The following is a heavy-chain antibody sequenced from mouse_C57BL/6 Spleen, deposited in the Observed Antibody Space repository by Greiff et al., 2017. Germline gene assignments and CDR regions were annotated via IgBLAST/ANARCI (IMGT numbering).Heavy chain of an antibody. J-gene: IGHJ2*01. V-gene: IGHV5-17*01. D-gene: IGHD1-1*01. CDR3: ARQAFYDYGSSYYYFDY. CDR2: ISSGSSTI. CDR1: GFTFSDYG. Sequence: EVKLMESGGGLVKPGGSLKLSCAASGFTFSDYGMHWVRQAPEKGLEWVAYISSGSSTIYYADTVKGRFTISRDNAKHTMFLQMTSLRAEHTARYYCARQAFYDYGSSYYYFDYWGQGTTLTVSS.